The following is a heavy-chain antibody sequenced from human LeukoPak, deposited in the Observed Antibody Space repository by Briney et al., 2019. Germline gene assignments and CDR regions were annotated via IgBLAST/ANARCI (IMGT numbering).Heavy chain of an antibody. CDR3: ASHYYDSSGYYQNFDY. CDR2: IYYSGST. J-gene: IGHJ4*02. Sequence: SETLSLTCTVSGGSISSSRYYWGWIRQPPGKGLEWIGSIYYSGSTYYNPPLKSRVTISVDTSKNQFPLKLSSVTAADTAVYYCASHYYDSSGYYQNFDYWGQGTLVTVSS. V-gene: IGHV4-39*06. D-gene: IGHD3-22*01. CDR1: GGSISSSRYY.